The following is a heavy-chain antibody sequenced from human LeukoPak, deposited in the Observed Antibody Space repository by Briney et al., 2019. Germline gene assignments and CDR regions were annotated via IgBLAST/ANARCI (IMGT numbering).Heavy chain of an antibody. V-gene: IGHV3-21*01. CDR1: GFTFNIYS. CDR2: ISSSSSSI. Sequence: GGSLRLSCTASGFTFNIYSMSWVRQAPGQGLEWVSSISSSSSSIYYADSLKGRLTISRDNSKNSLYLQMNNLRAEDTAVYYCARGPSCSSVSCYTTGLFDYWGRRTLVTVSS. CDR3: ARGPSCSSVSCYTTGLFDY. J-gene: IGHJ4*02. D-gene: IGHD2-15*01.